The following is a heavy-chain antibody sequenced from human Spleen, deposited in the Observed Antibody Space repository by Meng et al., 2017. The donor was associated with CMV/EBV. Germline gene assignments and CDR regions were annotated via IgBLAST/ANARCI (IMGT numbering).Heavy chain of an antibody. CDR2: ISGSGGST. CDR1: GFTFSSYA. D-gene: IGHD1-26*01. Sequence: SGFTFSSYAMSWVRQAPGKGLEWVSAISGSGGSTYYADSVKGRFTISRDNSKNTLYLQMNSLRAEDTAVYYCASRVKPAALYSGGYWGQGTLVTVSS. J-gene: IGHJ4*02. V-gene: IGHV3-23*01. CDR3: ASRVKPAALYSGGY.